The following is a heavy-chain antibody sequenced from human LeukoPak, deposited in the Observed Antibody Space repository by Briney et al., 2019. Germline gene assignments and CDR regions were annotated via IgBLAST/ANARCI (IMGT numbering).Heavy chain of an antibody. Sequence: PSETLSLTCAVYGESLSGYYWNWIRQPPGKGLEWIGEINHSGSANYNPSLKSRVIMSVDTSQRQFSLKMNSVTAADTAVYYCARGGGRKFFGGGAYYYYMDVWGKGTTVAVSS. CDR2: INHSGSA. D-gene: IGHD3-16*01. J-gene: IGHJ6*03. CDR1: GESLSGYY. V-gene: IGHV4-34*01. CDR3: ARGGGRKFFGGGAYYYYMDV.